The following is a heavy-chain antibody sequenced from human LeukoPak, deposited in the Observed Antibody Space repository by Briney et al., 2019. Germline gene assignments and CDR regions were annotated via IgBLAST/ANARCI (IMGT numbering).Heavy chain of an antibody. J-gene: IGHJ4*02. Sequence: SETLSLTCAVYGGSFSGDYWSWIRQPPGKGLEWIGEINHSGSTNYNPSLKSRVTISVDTSKNQFSLKLSSVTAADTAVYYCARGRDYDFWSGYRTPFDYWGQGTLVTVSS. D-gene: IGHD3-3*01. V-gene: IGHV4-34*01. CDR1: GGSFSGDY. CDR3: ARGRDYDFWSGYRTPFDY. CDR2: INHSGST.